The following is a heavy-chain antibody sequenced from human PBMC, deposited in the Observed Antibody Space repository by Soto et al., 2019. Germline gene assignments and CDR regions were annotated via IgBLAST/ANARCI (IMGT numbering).Heavy chain of an antibody. CDR3: ARGAPAGRVTTSFRNYYGMDV. V-gene: IGHV1-3*01. Sequence: GASVKVSCKSSGYTFTSYAMHWVRQAPGQRLEWMGWINAGNGNTKYSQKFQGRVTITRDTSASTAYMELSSLRSEDTAVYYCARGAPAGRVTTSFRNYYGMDVWGQGTTVSVSS. D-gene: IGHD4-17*01. CDR2: INAGNGNT. J-gene: IGHJ6*02. CDR1: GYTFTSYA.